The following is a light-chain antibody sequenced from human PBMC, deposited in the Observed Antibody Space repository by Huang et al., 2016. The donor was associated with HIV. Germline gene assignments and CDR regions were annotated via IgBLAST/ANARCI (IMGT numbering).Light chain of an antibody. CDR2: GAS. CDR3: QQYNNWPRT. V-gene: IGKV3-15*01. J-gene: IGKJ2*01. CDR1: QGVSSN. Sequence: ERVMTQSPDTLSVSPGERATLSCRASQGVSSNLAWYQQKPGQAPRLLIYGASTRVTGIPARFSGSGSDTDFTLTIRSLQSEDSAVYYCQQYNNWPRTFGQGTKLEIK.